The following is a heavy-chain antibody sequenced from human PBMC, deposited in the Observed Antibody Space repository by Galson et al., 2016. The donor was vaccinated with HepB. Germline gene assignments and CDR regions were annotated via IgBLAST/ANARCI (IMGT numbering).Heavy chain of an antibody. CDR1: GFTFSSYA. J-gene: IGHJ2*01. CDR3: VRDISSSHFDL. Sequence: SLRLSCAASGFTFSSYAMTWVRQAPGKGLEWVSGINHSGASTYYADSVKGRYTMSRDNSKNTLYLQMNSLRAEDTAVYYCVRDISSSHFDLWGRGTLVTVTP. V-gene: IGHV3-23*01. CDR2: INHSGAST. D-gene: IGHD2-2*01.